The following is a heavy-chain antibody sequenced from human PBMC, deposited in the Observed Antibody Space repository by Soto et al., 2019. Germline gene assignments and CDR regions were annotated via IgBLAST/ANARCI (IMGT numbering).Heavy chain of an antibody. Sequence: ASVKVSCKASGDTLTDYYIHWVRQAPGQGLEWMGWMNPNTHGTNYAQKFQGRVTLTGDTATSTGYMELGSLRSDDTAIYYCSRGRRYSRFDYWGLGTLVTVSS. CDR2: MNPNTHGT. D-gene: IGHD2-15*01. J-gene: IGHJ4*02. CDR3: SRGRRYSRFDY. V-gene: IGHV1-2*02. CDR1: GDTLTDYY.